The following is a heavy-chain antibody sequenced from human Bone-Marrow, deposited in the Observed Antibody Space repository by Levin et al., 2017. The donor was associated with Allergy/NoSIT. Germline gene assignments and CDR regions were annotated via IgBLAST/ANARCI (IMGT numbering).Heavy chain of an antibody. Sequence: ESLKISCTVSGGSISSSSYYWGWIRQPPGKGLVWIGSIYYSGSTYYNPSLKSRAIISVDTTKYQFSLKLSHVTAADTAVYYCTSPNAVWGQGTTVTVSS. CDR1: GGSISSSSYY. CDR3: TSPNAV. CDR2: IYYSGST. V-gene: IGHV4-39*01. J-gene: IGHJ6*02.